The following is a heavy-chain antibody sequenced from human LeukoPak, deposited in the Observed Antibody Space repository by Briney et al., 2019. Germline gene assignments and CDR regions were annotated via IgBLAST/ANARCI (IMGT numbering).Heavy chain of an antibody. D-gene: IGHD2-15*01. V-gene: IGHV3-30*04. Sequence: GRSLRLSCAASGFTFSSYAMHWVRQAPGKGLEWVAVISYDGSNKYYADSVKGRFTISRDNSKNTLYLQMNSLRAEDTAVYYCARDDRYCSGGSCFARSHNSDYWGQGTLVTVSS. J-gene: IGHJ4*02. CDR1: GFTFSSYA. CDR2: ISYDGSNK. CDR3: ARDDRYCSGGSCFARSHNSDY.